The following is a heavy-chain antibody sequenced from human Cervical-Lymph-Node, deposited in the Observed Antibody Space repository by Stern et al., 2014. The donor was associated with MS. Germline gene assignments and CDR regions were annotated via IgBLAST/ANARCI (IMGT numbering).Heavy chain of an antibody. J-gene: IGHJ5*02. CDR3: ALSSETSDRWYSLGYDL. Sequence: QVQLVQSGAGVTKPGSSVKVSCKASGGTFSKFPSSWVRQAPGQELEWLGGIFPVFGTPTYAQEFRGRVTITADVSTSTVYMELSSLRSDDTAVYYCALSSETSDRWYSLGYDLWGQGTLVTVSS. CDR2: IFPVFGTP. D-gene: IGHD6-13*01. CDR1: GGTFSKFP. V-gene: IGHV1-69*01.